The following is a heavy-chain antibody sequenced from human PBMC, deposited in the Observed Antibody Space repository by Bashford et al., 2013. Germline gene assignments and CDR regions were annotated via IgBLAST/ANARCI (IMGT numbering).Heavy chain of an antibody. CDR2: MSYDGSSK. V-gene: IGHV3-30*18. J-gene: IGHJ6*02. Sequence: VRQAPGKGLEWVAVMSYDGSSKYYADSVKGRFTMSRDNSKNTLFLQMTSLRAEDTAVYYCAKGIGTIYYFYYGMDVWGQGTKVTVSS. CDR3: AKGIGTIYYFYYGMDV. D-gene: IGHD1/OR15-1a*01.